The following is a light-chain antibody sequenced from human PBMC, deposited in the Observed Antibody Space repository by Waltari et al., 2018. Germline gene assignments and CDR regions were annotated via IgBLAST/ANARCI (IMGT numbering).Light chain of an antibody. Sequence: QSALTQPRSVSGSPGQSVTISCTGTSSDVGGYNFVSWYQQHPGKVPKLVLYDVTKRPAGVPDRFSGSKSGNTASLTISGLQAEDEADYYCCSYAGYYTIWVFGGGTKLTVL. CDR1: SSDVGGYNF. CDR3: CSYAGYYTIWV. V-gene: IGLV2-11*01. J-gene: IGLJ3*02. CDR2: DVT.